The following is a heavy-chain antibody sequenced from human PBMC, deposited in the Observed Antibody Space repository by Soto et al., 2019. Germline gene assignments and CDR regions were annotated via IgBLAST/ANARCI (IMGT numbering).Heavy chain of an antibody. CDR2: ISWNSANI. Sequence: EVQLVESGGVLVQPGRSLRLSCAASGFTFDDFAMHWVRQAPGKGLEWVSGISWNSANIVYADSVKGRFTISRDNAKDSLYLQMNGLGAEDTALYYCAKEMITFGGVIAGYHYYGLDVWGQGTTVTVSS. J-gene: IGHJ6*02. V-gene: IGHV3-9*01. CDR1: GFTFDDFA. CDR3: AKEMITFGGVIAGYHYYGLDV. D-gene: IGHD3-16*02.